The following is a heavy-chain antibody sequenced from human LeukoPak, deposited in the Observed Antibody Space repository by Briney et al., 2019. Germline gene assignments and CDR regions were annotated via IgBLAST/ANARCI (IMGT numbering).Heavy chain of an antibody. CDR3: AKDSSSGCPTCYYYGMDV. CDR1: GFTFSSYG. V-gene: IGHV3-30*18. Sequence: GRSLRLSCAASGFTFSSYGMHWVRQAPGKGLEWVAVISYDESNKYYADSVKGRFTISRDNSKNTLYLQMNSLRAEDTAVYYCAKDSSSGCPTCYYYGMDVWGQGTTVTVSS. J-gene: IGHJ6*02. D-gene: IGHD6-19*01. CDR2: ISYDESNK.